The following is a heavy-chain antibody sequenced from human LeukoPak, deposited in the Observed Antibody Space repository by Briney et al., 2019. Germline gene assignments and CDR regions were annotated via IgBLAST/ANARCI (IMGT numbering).Heavy chain of an antibody. Sequence: ASVKVSCKASGGTFSSYAISWVRQAPGQGLEWMGGIIPIFGTANYAQKFQGRVTITADESTSTAYMELSSLRSEDTAVYYCARLSLAAAGRDDYWGQGTLVTVSS. J-gene: IGHJ4*02. CDR2: IIPIFGTA. V-gene: IGHV1-69*13. CDR3: ARLSLAAAGRDDY. D-gene: IGHD6-13*01. CDR1: GGTFSSYA.